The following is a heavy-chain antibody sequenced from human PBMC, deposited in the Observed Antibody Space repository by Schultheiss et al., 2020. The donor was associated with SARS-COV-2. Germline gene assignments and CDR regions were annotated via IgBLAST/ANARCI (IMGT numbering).Heavy chain of an antibody. CDR3: ARVGRGQNRYLYYYGMDV. V-gene: IGHV4-31*03. D-gene: IGHD3-9*01. CDR1: GGSISSGGYY. J-gene: IGHJ6*02. CDR2: IYYSGST. Sequence: SETLSLTCTVSGGSISSGGYYWSWIRQHPGKGLEWIGYIYYSGSTYYNPSLKSRVTISVDTSKNQFSLKLSSVTAADTAVYYCARVGRGQNRYLYYYGMDVWGQGTTVTVSS.